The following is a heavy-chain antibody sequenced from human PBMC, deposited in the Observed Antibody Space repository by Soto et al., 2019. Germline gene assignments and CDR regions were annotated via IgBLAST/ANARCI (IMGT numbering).Heavy chain of an antibody. CDR3: ARRIREMATPGYCFDP. D-gene: IGHD5-12*01. CDR2: IYPGDSDT. CDR1: GYSFTSYW. J-gene: IGHJ5*02. Sequence: EVQLVQSGAEVKKPGESLKISCKGSGYSFTSYWIGWVRQMPGKGLEWMGIIYPGDSDTRYSPSFQCQVTISADKSISTAYLQWSSLNASDTAMYYCARRIREMATPGYCFDPWGQGTLVTVSS. V-gene: IGHV5-51*01.